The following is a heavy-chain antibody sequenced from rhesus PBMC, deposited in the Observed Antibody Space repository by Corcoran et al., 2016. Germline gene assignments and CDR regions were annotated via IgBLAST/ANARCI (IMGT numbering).Heavy chain of an antibody. CDR3: ARGRQLVPYYFDY. CDR2: IYGSGSST. Sequence: QLQLQESGPGLVKPSETLSVTCAVSGGSISSSYWSWIRQAPGQGLEWIGYIYGSGSSTTYNPSHKSRVNLSVDTSKNQLSLKLSSVTAADSAVYYCARGRQLVPYYFDYWGQGVLVTVSS. J-gene: IGHJ4*01. V-gene: IGHV4-169*01. D-gene: IGHD6-25*01. CDR1: GGSISSSY.